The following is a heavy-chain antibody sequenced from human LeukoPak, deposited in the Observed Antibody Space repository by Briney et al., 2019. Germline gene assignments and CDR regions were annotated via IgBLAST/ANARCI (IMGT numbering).Heavy chain of an antibody. Sequence: SETLSLTCIVSGGSISSGTYYWGWIRQPPGKGLEWIGTIFYSGSTYFNPSLKSRVTISLDTSKNQFSLKLTSVTAADTAVYYCARLGRYYDSSGHYWGQGTLVTASS. J-gene: IGHJ4*02. V-gene: IGHV4-39*07. CDR2: IFYSGST. D-gene: IGHD3-22*01. CDR1: GGSISSGTYY. CDR3: ARLGRYYDSSGHY.